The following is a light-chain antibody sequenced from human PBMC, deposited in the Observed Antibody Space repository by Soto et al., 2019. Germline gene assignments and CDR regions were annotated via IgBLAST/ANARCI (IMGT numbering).Light chain of an antibody. J-gene: IGKJ1*01. CDR3: QQYDSSPRT. CDR2: GAS. Sequence: EIVLTQSPDTLSLSPGKRATLSCKASQSLSINYLAWYQQKPGQAPRLLMYGASSRAADIPDRFSGSGSGTDFTLTINRLEPEDFAVYYCQQYDSSPRTFGQGTKVDIK. CDR1: QSLSINY. V-gene: IGKV3-20*01.